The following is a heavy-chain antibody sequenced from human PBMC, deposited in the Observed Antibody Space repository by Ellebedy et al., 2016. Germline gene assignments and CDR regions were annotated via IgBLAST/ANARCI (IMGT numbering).Heavy chain of an antibody. V-gene: IGHV1-46*01. D-gene: IGHD4-23*01. Sequence: ASVKVSXKASGYTLTSYYMNWVRQAPGQGIEWLGIINPSGGNTNYAQKFQGRVSMATDTSTTTVYMELSSLRSEDTALYYCARGDYGGKSPGRAWGQGTLVTVSS. CDR1: GYTLTSYY. CDR3: ARGDYGGKSPGRA. CDR2: INPSGGNT. J-gene: IGHJ5*02.